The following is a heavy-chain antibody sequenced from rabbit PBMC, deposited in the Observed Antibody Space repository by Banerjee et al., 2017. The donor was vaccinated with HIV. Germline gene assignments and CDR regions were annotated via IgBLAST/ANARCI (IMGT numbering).Heavy chain of an antibody. V-gene: IGHV1S40*01. CDR3: ARGGYAAYGALIGANL. Sequence: QSLEESGGDLVKPGASLTLTCKASGIDFSSNAMSWVRQAPGKGLEWIGCIYAGSSGSTVYASWAKGRFTISKTSSTTVTLQMTSLTAADTATYFCARGGYAAYGALIGANLWGQGTLVTVS. CDR2: IYAGSSGST. J-gene: IGHJ4*01. CDR1: GIDFSSNA. D-gene: IGHD4-2*01.